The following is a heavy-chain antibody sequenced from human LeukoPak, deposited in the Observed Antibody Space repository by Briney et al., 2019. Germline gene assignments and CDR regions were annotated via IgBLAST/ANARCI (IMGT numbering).Heavy chain of an antibody. J-gene: IGHJ4*02. CDR1: GFTFSSHA. V-gene: IGHV3-23*01. Sequence: GGSLRHSCAASGFTFSSHAMSWVRQATGRGLEWVSAISGSGGSTYYADSVKGRFTISRDNSKNTLYLQMNSLRAEDTAVYYCAKEGPQGDYDYWGQGTLVTVSS. CDR2: ISGSGGST. CDR3: AKEGPQGDYDY.